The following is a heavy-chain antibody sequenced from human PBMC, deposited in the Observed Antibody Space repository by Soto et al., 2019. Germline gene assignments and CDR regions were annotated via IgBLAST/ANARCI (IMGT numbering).Heavy chain of an antibody. CDR2: IGTDGNT. V-gene: IGHV3-23*01. Sequence: PVGSVRLSCAASGFTFNSYAMNWVRQAPGKGLAWVSAIGTDGNTYYANSVKGRFTISRDNSRTTLYLQMNSLRVEDTALYYCVRKYPGTRPFDYWGQGTLVTVSS. CDR1: GFTFNSYA. J-gene: IGHJ4*01. D-gene: IGHD2-2*01. CDR3: VRKYPGTRPFDY.